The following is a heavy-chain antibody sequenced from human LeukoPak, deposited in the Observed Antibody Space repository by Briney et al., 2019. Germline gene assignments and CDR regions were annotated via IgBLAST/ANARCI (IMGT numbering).Heavy chain of an antibody. Sequence: PGESLKISCKDSGYSFTSYWISWVRQMPGKGLEWMGRIDPSDSYTNYSPPFQGHVTISADKSISTAYLQWSSLKASDTAMYYCARHRGGDYGLDAFDIWGQGTMVTVSS. CDR2: IDPSDSYT. V-gene: IGHV5-10-1*01. CDR3: ARHRGGDYGLDAFDI. D-gene: IGHD3-16*01. CDR1: GYSFTSYW. J-gene: IGHJ3*02.